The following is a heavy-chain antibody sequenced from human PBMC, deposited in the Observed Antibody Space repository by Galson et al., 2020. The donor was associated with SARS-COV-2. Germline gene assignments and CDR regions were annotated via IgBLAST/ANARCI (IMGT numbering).Heavy chain of an antibody. Sequence: HGESLKISCKGSGYSFSTYGISWVRQMPGKGLEWMGRIDPSDAYTKYSPSFQGHVTISADKSISTAYLQWDSLKASDTAIYYCARRGPWELVSGLDYWGQGTLVTVSS. J-gene: IGHJ4*02. CDR3: ARRGPWELVSGLDY. CDR1: GYSFSTYG. CDR2: IDPSDAYT. V-gene: IGHV5-10-1*01. D-gene: IGHD1-26*01.